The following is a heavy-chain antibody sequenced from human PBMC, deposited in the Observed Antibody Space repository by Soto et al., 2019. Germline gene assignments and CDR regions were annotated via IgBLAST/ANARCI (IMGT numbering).Heavy chain of an antibody. Sequence: GGSLRLSCAASRLTFGGYAMSWVRQSPGKGLEWVSGISGRGTSTYYADSVKGRFTISRDNSNNTLYLQMDNLRAEDTVVYYCAKAFYREEDGYNSFDYWGQGTLVTVSS. J-gene: IGHJ4*02. CDR3: AKAFYREEDGYNSFDY. D-gene: IGHD2-21*01. V-gene: IGHV3-23*01. CDR2: ISGRGTST. CDR1: RLTFGGYA.